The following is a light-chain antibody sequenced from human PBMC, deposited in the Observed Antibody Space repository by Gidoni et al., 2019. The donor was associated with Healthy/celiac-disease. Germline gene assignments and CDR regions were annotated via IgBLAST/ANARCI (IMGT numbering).Light chain of an antibody. CDR3: QQSYSTPPYT. CDR1: QSISSY. J-gene: IGKJ2*01. CDR2: AAS. V-gene: IGKV1-39*01. Sequence: DIQMTQSPSSLSASVGDRVTITCRASQSISSYLNWYQQKPGKAPKLLIHAASSLQSGVPSRFSGSGSGTDFTLTISSLQPEDFATYYCQQSYSTPPYTFGQGTKLEIK.